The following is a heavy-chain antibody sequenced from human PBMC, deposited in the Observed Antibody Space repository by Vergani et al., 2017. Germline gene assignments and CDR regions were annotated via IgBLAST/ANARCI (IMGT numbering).Heavy chain of an antibody. CDR2: VFWDDDK. J-gene: IGHJ4*02. D-gene: IGHD2-15*01. V-gene: IGHV2-5*02. CDR3: THSPDWSVGHCYDDY. CDR1: GFSLTTRGVA. Sequence: QITLKESGPTLVKPTQTLTLTCTFSGFSLTTRGVAVGWIRQPPGKDLVWLAIVFWDDDKRYSPSLRNRVTITRDTSRNQVVLTMTNIDPVDTATYYCTHSPDWSVGHCYDDYWGQGTLVTVSS.